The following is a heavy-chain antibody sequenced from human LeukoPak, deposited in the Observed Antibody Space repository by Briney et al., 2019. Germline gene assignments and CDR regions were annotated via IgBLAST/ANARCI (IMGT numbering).Heavy chain of an antibody. J-gene: IGHJ6*02. CDR3: ARYVVVVPAAIHYGMDV. V-gene: IGHV4-34*01. Sequence: SETLSLTCAVYGGSFSGYYGSWIRQPPGKGLEWIGEINHSVSTNYNPSLNSRVTISVDTFKSHLSLNMGSVTAADTAVYYCARYVVVVPAAIHYGMDVWGQGTTVTVSS. D-gene: IGHD2-2*01. CDR1: GGSFSGYY. CDR2: INHSVST.